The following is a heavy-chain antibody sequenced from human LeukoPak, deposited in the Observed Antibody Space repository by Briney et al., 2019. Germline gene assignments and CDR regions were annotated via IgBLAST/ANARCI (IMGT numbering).Heavy chain of an antibody. CDR2: INSDGSST. CDR3: ARADQYYDFWSGYYPAYYFDY. D-gene: IGHD3-3*01. CDR1: GFTFSGYW. Sequence: GGSLRLSCVASGFTFSGYWMHWVRQGPGKGLVWVSGINSDGSSTYYADSVKGRFTISRDNAKNSLYLQMNSLRAEDTAVYYCARADQYYDFWSGYYPAYYFDYWGQGTLVTVSS. V-gene: IGHV3-74*01. J-gene: IGHJ4*02.